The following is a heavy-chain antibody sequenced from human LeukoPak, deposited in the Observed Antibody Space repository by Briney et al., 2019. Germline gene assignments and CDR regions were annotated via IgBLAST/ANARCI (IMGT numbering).Heavy chain of an antibody. CDR3: ARVGQWLATRYPDY. J-gene: IGHJ4*02. CDR2: IYHSGST. Sequence: PSGTLSLTCAVSAGSISSSNWWSWVRQPPGKGLEWIGEIYHSGSTNYNPSLKSRVTISVDTSKNQFSLKLSSVTAADTAVYYCARVGQWLATRYPDYWGQGTLVTVSS. D-gene: IGHD6-19*01. V-gene: IGHV4-4*02. CDR1: AGSISSSNW.